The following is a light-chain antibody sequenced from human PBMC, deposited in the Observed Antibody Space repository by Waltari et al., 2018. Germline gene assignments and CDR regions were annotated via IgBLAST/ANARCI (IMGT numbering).Light chain of an antibody. J-gene: IGLJ2*01. V-gene: IGLV2-11*01. CDR2: EIK. CDR1: RRDVGGYNH. CDR3: CSYAGSYTFGV. Sequence: QSALTQPRSVSGSPGQSVPISCTGPRRDVGGYNHVPWYHQPPGKPPKLIIYEIKKRPSGVPDRFSGSKSGNTASLTISGLQAEDEADYYCCSYAGSYTFGVFGGGTKVTVL.